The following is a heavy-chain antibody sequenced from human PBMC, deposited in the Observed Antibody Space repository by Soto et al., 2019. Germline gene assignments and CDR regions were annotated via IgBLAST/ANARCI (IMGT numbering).Heavy chain of an antibody. CDR3: GSRSFWSDGGRFDP. D-gene: IGHD3-3*01. Sequence: QVQLQESGPGLVKPSQTLSLTCTVSGVSISSGDYYWSWIRQPPGKGLEWIGYNYYSGTTSYNPSLKPRVTISGDTSKIQFSLKLSSVTAADTAVYYCGSRSFWSDGGRFDPWGQGTLVTFSS. CDR1: GVSISSGDYY. J-gene: IGHJ5*02. CDR2: NYYSGTT. V-gene: IGHV4-30-4*01.